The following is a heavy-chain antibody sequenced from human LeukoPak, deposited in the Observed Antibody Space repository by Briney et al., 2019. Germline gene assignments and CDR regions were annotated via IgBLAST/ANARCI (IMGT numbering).Heavy chain of an antibody. J-gene: IGHJ4*02. CDR2: IYTSGST. V-gene: IGHV4-4*07. CDR3: ARGPTESMVRGVITGKFDY. Sequence: PSETLSLTCTVSGGSISSYYWSWIRQPAGKGLEWIGRIYTSGSTNYNPSLKSQVTMSVDTSKNQFSLKLSSVTAADTAVYYCARGPTESMVRGVITGKFDYWGQGTLVTVSS. D-gene: IGHD3-10*01. CDR1: GGSISSYY.